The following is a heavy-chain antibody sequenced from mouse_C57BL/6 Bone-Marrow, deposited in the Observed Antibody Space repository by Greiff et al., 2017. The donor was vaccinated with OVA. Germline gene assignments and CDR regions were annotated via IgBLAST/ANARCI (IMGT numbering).Heavy chain of an antibody. CDR2: FYPGSGSI. Sequence: LVESGAELVKPGASVKLSCKASGYTFTEYTIHWVKQRSGQGLEWIGWFYPGSGSIKYNEKFKDKATLTVDKSSSTVYMELSRLTSEDSAVYFCARHPYSSGYGYAMDYWGQGTSVTVSS. J-gene: IGHJ4*01. CDR3: ARHPYSSGYGYAMDY. V-gene: IGHV1-62-2*01. D-gene: IGHD3-2*02. CDR1: GYTFTEYT.